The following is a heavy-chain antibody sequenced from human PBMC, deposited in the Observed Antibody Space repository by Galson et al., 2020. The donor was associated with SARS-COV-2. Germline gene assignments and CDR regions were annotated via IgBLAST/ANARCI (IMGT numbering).Heavy chain of an antibody. J-gene: IGHJ4*02. V-gene: IGHV1-18*01. CDR2: ISAYNGNT. CDR3: ARDCSSLSCYIRRENDY. D-gene: IGHD2-2*02. CDR1: GYTFVGYG. Sequence: ASVKVSCKASGYTFVGYGISWVRQAPGQGLEWMGWISAYNGNTNYAQKLQGRVTMTTDTSTSTAHMELRNLRSDDTAMYYCARDCSSLSCYIRRENDYWGQGTLVTVSS.